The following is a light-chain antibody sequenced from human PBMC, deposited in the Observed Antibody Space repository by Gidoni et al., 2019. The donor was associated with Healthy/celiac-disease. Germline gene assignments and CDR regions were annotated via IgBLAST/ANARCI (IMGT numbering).Light chain of an antibody. CDR1: QSISSY. CDR2: AAS. Sequence: DIQMNQSPSPLSAPVGDRVTITCRACQSISSYLNWYQQKPGKAPKLLIYAASSLQSGVPSRFSGSGSGTDFTLTISSLQPEDFATYYCQQSYSTPRTFGQGTKVEIK. CDR3: QQSYSTPRT. J-gene: IGKJ1*01. V-gene: IGKV1-39*01.